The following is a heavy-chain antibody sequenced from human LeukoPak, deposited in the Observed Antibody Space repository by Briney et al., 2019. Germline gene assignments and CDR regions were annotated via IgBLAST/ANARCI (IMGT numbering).Heavy chain of an antibody. CDR1: GGSFSGYY. CDR2: INHSGST. J-gene: IGHJ4*02. D-gene: IGHD3-9*01. Sequence: PSETLSLTCAVYGGSFSGYYWSWIRQPPGKGPEWIGEINHSGSTNYNPSLKSRVTISVDTSKNQFSLKLSSVTAADTAVYYCARGNYDTLTGYLYWGQGTLVTVSS. CDR3: ARGNYDTLTGYLY. V-gene: IGHV4-34*01.